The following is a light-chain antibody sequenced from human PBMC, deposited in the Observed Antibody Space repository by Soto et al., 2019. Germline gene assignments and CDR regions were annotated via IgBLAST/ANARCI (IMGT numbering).Light chain of an antibody. J-gene: IGLJ1*01. V-gene: IGLV1-40*01. CDR1: GSNIGANPD. Sequence: QFVLTQPPSVSGAPGQRVTISCTGSGSNIGANPDVHWYQQLTGAAPKLLIYGNTNRPAGVSDRFSASKSGTSASLAITGLQAEDEADYYCQSYDNSLSGFYVFGTGTKVTGL. CDR3: QSYDNSLSGFYV. CDR2: GNT.